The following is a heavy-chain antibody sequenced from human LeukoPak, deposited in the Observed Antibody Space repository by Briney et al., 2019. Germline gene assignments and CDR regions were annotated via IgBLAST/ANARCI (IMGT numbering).Heavy chain of an antibody. CDR1: GGTFSSYA. Sequence: SVKVSCKASGGTFSSYAISWVRQAPGQGLEWMGRILPILGIANYAQKFQGRVTITADKSTSTAYMELSSLRSEDTAVYYCARDPHIVVVPAATWFDPWGQGTLVTVSS. D-gene: IGHD2-2*01. V-gene: IGHV1-69*04. CDR2: ILPILGIA. J-gene: IGHJ5*02. CDR3: ARDPHIVVVPAATWFDP.